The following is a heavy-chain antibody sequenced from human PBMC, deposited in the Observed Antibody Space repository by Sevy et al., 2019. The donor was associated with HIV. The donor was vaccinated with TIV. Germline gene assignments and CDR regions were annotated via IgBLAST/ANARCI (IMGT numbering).Heavy chain of an antibody. V-gene: IGHV4-61*01. CDR3: ARVVDIVVVPAAKINWFDP. CDR1: GGSVSSGSYY. CDR2: IYYSGST. Sequence: SETLSLTCTVSGGSVSSGSYYWSWIRQPPGKGLEWIGYIYYSGSTNYNPSLKSRVTISVDTSKNQCSLKLSSVTAADTAVYYCARVVDIVVVPAAKINWFDPWGQGTLVTVSS. D-gene: IGHD2-2*01. J-gene: IGHJ5*02.